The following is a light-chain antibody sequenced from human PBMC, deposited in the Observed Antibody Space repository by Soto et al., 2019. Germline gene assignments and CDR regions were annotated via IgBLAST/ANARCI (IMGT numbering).Light chain of an antibody. J-gene: IGKJ2*01. V-gene: IGKV3-20*01. CDR1: QSVSSGS. Sequence: EIVFTQPPGTLSLSPGERATLSCRPSQSVSSGSLAWYQQKRGQAPRLLIYGASSRATGIPDRFSGSGSETDFTLTITRLEPEDSAVYYCQQYAGSPRTFGRGTKVDIK. CDR3: QQYAGSPRT. CDR2: GAS.